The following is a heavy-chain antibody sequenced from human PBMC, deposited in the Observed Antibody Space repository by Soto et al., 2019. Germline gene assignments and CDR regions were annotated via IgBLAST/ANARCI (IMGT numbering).Heavy chain of an antibody. CDR3: ARDALSYYGDYGEAPP. Sequence: EVQLVESGGGLVQPGGSLRLSCAASGFTFSSYWMSWVRQAPGKGLEWVANIKQDGSEKYYVDSVKGRFTISRDNAKNSLYLQMNSLRAEDTAVYYCARDALSYYGDYGEAPPRGQGTLVTVSS. J-gene: IGHJ4*02. CDR1: GFTFSSYW. D-gene: IGHD4-17*01. CDR2: IKQDGSEK. V-gene: IGHV3-7*01.